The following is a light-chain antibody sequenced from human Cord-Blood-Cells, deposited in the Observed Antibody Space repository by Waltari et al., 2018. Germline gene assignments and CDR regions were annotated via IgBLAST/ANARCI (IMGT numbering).Light chain of an antibody. CDR1: QSVLYSSNNKNY. J-gene: IGKJ3*01. CDR3: QKYYSTPLT. Sequence: DIVMTQSPDSLAVSLGERATINCKSSQSVLYSSNNKNYLAWYQQKPGQPPKLLIYWASTLETGVPDRFSGGVSVTEFTLTISGLQAEDVALYYCQKYYSTPLTFGPGTKVDIK. V-gene: IGKV4-1*01. CDR2: WAS.